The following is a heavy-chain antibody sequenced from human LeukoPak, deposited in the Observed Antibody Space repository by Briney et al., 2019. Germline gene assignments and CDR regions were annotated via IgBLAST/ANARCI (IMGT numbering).Heavy chain of an antibody. CDR1: GFTFSSYW. Sequence: PGGSLRLSCATSGFTFSSYWMSWVRQAPGKGLERVANINQHGNEKYYVDSVKGRFTISRDNAKNSLYLQMNSLRAGDTAVYYCARDARPNYYTSGSGIWGQGTLVTVSS. D-gene: IGHD3-10*01. CDR2: INQHGNEK. J-gene: IGHJ4*02. CDR3: ARDARPNYYTSGSGI. V-gene: IGHV3-7*01.